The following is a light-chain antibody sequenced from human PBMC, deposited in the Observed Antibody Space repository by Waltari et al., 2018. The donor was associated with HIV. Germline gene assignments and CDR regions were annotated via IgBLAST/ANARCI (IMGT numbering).Light chain of an antibody. CDR2: GVS. J-gene: IGLJ3*02. V-gene: IGLV2-14*03. CDR3: SSLTLTHSVL. CDR1: ISDIGLSDF. Sequence: QSALAQPASVAGSPGQSITISCTGSISDIGLSDFVSWYQQYPGKAPRLLIFGVSSRPSGISDRFSGFKSHNTATLTISDLQPEDEADYYCSSLTLTHSVLFGGGTRLTVL.